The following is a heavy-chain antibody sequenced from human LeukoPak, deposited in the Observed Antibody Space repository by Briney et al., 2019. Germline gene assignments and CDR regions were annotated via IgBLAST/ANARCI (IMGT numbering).Heavy chain of an antibody. V-gene: IGHV1-18*01. D-gene: IGHD3-9*01. CDR2: ISAYNGNT. CDR3: ARGGDGDILTGLVFDY. Sequence: VASVKVSCKASGYRFTCYGISWVRQAPGQGLEWMGWISAYNGNTNYAQKLQGRVTMTTDTSTSTAYMELRSLRSDDTAVYYCARGGDGDILTGLVFDYWGQGTLVTVSS. J-gene: IGHJ4*02. CDR1: GYRFTCYG.